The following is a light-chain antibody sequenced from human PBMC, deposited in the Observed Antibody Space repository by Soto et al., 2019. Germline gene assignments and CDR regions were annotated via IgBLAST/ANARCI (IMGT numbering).Light chain of an antibody. Sequence: QSVLTQPPSASGTPGQRVTISCSGSSSHIGSNTVNWYQQLPGTAPTPLIYYNNQRPSGVPDRFSGSKSGTSASLAISGLQSEDEAHYYCAAWDDSLYGWVFGGGTKLTVL. J-gene: IGLJ3*02. V-gene: IGLV1-44*01. CDR1: SSHIGSNT. CDR2: YNN. CDR3: AAWDDSLYGWV.